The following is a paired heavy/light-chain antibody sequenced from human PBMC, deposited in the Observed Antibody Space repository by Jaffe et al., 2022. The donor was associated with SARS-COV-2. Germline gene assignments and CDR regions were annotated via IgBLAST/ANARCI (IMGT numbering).Heavy chain of an antibody. D-gene: IGHD5-18*01. CDR2: ISYRGST. J-gene: IGHJ4*02. CDR1: GGSISSSDYY. CDR3: ARRGDSYGYFDY. V-gene: IGHV4-39*01. Sequence: QLQLQESGPGLVKPSETLSLTCTVSGGSISSSDYYWGWIRRPPGKGLEWIGTISYRGSTYYNPSLKSRVTVSVDTSKNQFSVKLSSVTAADTAVYYCARRGDSYGYFDYWGQGTLVTVSS.
Light chain of an antibody. CDR1: QSILYRSNNKNC. CDR2: WAS. V-gene: IGKV4-1*01. Sequence: DIVMTQSPDSLAVSLGERATINCKSSQSILYRSNNKNCLGWYQHKPGQPPKLLIYWASTRESGVPDRFSGSGSGTDFTLTISSLQAEDVAVYYCQQCYSTPHTFGQGTKLEIK. CDR3: QQCYSTPHT. J-gene: IGKJ2*01.